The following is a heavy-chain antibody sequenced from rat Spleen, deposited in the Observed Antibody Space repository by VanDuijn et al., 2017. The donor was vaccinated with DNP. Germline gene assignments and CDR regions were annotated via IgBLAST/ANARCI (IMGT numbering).Heavy chain of an antibody. D-gene: IGHD4-1*01. CDR1: GFTFSGYY. J-gene: IGHJ3*01. Sequence: EVQLVESDGGLVQPGRSLKLSCGASGFTFSGYYMAWVRQAPTKGLEWVATISYDGSGTYYRDSVKGRFSISRDNAKSTLYLQMASLKSEDTATYYCARIDGGFAYWGQGTLVTVSS. CDR2: ISYDGSGT. V-gene: IGHV5-29*01. CDR3: ARIDGGFAY.